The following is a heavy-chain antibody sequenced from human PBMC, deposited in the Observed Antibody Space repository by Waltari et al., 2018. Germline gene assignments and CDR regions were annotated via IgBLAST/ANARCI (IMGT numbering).Heavy chain of an antibody. Sequence: EVQLVESGGGLVQPGGSLRLSCAASGFTFSDYWMSWVRQVPGKVLEWVANIKHYGSEKYYVDSVKGRFTISRDNAKSSLYLQMNSLRVEDTAVYYCVRTHPSGWDYWGQGTLVTVSS. CDR3: VRTHPSGWDY. CDR1: GFTFSDYW. V-gene: IGHV3-7*01. J-gene: IGHJ4*02. CDR2: IKHYGSEK. D-gene: IGHD6-19*01.